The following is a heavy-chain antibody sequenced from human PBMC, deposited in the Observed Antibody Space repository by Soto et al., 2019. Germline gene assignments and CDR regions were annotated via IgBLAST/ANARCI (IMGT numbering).Heavy chain of an antibody. J-gene: IGHJ4*02. Sequence: SGPTLVKPTQTLTLTCTFSGFSLSTNGVGVGWIRQPPGKALEWLALIYWDDYKRYSPFLKSRLTITKDTSKNQVVLTMTNMDPVDTATYYCAHRPWRWTGTTSVDSWGQGTLVTVSS. CDR3: AHRPWRWTGTTSVDS. CDR2: IYWDDYK. D-gene: IGHD1-1*01. V-gene: IGHV2-5*02. CDR1: GFSLSTNGVG.